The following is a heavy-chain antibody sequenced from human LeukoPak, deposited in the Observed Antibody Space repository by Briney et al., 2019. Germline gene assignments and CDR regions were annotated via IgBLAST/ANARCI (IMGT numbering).Heavy chain of an antibody. J-gene: IGHJ4*02. V-gene: IGHV3-23*01. D-gene: IGHD2-2*01. Sequence: GGSLRLSCAASGFTFSNYAMSWVRQAPGKGLEWISSITGSGYSTYYADSVKGRFTISRDNSKNTLYLQIDSLRAEDTAEYNCAKVRPEIVVVPAYFACCGQATPVTAPS. CDR3: AKVRPEIVVVPAYFAC. CDR2: ITGSGYST. CDR1: GFTFSNYA.